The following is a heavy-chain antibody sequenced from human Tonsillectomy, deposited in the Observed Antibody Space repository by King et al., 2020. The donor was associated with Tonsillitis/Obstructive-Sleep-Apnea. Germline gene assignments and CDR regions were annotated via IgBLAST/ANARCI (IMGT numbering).Heavy chain of an antibody. Sequence: QLQESGPGLVKPSETLSLTCTVSGGSISSYYWSWIRQPPGKGLEWIGYIYYSGRTNYNPSLKSRVTISVDTSKNQFSLKLSSVTAADTAVYYCARDLYSSGWYYFDYWGQGTLVTVSS. CDR2: IYYSGRT. CDR1: GGSISSYY. CDR3: ARDLYSSGWYYFDY. J-gene: IGHJ4*02. D-gene: IGHD6-19*01. V-gene: IGHV4-59*01.